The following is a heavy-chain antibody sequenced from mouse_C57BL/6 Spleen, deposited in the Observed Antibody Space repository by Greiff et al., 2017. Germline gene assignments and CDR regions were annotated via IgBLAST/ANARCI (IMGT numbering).Heavy chain of an antibody. CDR1: GYTFTSYW. CDR3: ARGDDGSVAY. D-gene: IGHD2-3*01. J-gene: IGHJ3*01. Sequence: VQLQQPGAELVKPGASVKLSCKASGYTFTSYWMQWVKQRPGQGLEWIGEIDPSDSYTNYNQKFTGKATLTVDTSSSTAYMQLSSLTSEDSAVYYCARGDDGSVAYWGQGTLVTVSA. CDR2: IDPSDSYT. V-gene: IGHV1-50*01.